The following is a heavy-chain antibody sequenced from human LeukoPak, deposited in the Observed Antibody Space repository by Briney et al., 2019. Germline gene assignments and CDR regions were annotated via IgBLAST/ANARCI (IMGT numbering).Heavy chain of an antibody. J-gene: IGHJ4*02. V-gene: IGHV3-48*04. Sequence: PGGSLRLSCAASGFTFSSDAMSWVRQAPGKGLEWVSYISSSGSTIYYADSVKGRFTISRDNAKNSLYLQMNSLRPEDTALYYCAKDPVAGSPTNFDYWGQGTLVTVSS. CDR2: ISSSGSTI. CDR3: AKDPVAGSPTNFDY. CDR1: GFTFSSDA. D-gene: IGHD6-19*01.